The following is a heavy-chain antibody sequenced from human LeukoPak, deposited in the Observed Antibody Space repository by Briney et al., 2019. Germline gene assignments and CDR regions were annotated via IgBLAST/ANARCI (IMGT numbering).Heavy chain of an antibody. CDR1: GYTFTNYP. J-gene: IGHJ4*02. D-gene: IGHD6-19*01. V-gene: IGHV7-4-1*02. Sequence: GASVKVPCTASGYTFTNYPIIWVRQAPGQGLEWMASINTNTGNPTYAQGFTGRFVFSLDTSVSTAYLQITSLKAEDSVVYYCARGGYSRGQGSPFDYWGQGTLVTVSS. CDR3: ARGGYSRGQGSPFDY. CDR2: INTNTGNP.